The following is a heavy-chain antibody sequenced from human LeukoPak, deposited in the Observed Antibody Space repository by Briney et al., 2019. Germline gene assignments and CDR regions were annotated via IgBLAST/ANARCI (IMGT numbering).Heavy chain of an antibody. CDR1: GFRFSSLV. CDR3: ARTAHCGGDCYSGDFDF. J-gene: IGHJ4*02. V-gene: IGHV3-30-3*01. D-gene: IGHD2-21*02. CDR2: ISSDGNKK. Sequence: PGGSLRLSCVASGFRFSSLVMHWVRQAPGKGPKWVAVISSDGNKKYYADSVRGRFTISRDNSENTLYLQMNSLRPEDTAVYYCARTAHCGGDCYSGDFDFWGQGTLVTVSS.